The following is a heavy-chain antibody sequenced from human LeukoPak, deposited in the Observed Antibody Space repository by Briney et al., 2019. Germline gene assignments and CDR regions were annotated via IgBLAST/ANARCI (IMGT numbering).Heavy chain of an antibody. V-gene: IGHV3-15*01. CDR2: INRIIDGGTT. CDR1: GFTFSNTW. Sequence: GGSLRLSCAASGFTFSNTWMNWVRQAPGKGLEWVGRINRIIDGGTTDYAAPVNGRFTVSRDDSINTLYLQMSSLKTEDTAVYYWARPGGSGCLRYWGQGTPVP. J-gene: IGHJ4*02. CDR3: ARPGGSGCLRY. D-gene: IGHD3-16*01.